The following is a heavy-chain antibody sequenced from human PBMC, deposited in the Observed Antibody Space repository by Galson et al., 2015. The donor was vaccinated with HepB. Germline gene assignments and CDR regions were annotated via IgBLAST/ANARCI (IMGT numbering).Heavy chain of an antibody. J-gene: IGHJ4*02. CDR2: IYPGDSDT. D-gene: IGHD6-13*01. Sequence: QSGAEVKKPGESLKISCKGSGYSFPNYWIAWVRQMPGKGLEWMGIIYPGDSDTRYSPSFQGQVTFSADKSISTAYLQWSSLNASDTAMYYCARHPIAAAVDYRGQGTLVTVSS. CDR3: ARHPIAAAVDY. V-gene: IGHV5-51*01. CDR1: GYSFPNYW.